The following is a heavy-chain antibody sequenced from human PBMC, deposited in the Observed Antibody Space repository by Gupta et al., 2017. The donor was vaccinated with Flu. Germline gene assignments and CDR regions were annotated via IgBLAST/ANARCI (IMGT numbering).Heavy chain of an antibody. D-gene: IGHD2-15*01. CDR2: ISGSGGST. Sequence: EVQLLESGGGLVQPGGSLRLSCAASGFTFSSYAMSWVRQAPGKGLEWVSAISGSGGSTYYADSVKGRFTISRDNSKNTLYLQMNSLRAEDTAVYYCANPTRLGYCSGGSCYNDYWGQGTLVTVSS. V-gene: IGHV3-23*01. CDR3: ANPTRLGYCSGGSCYNDY. J-gene: IGHJ4*02. CDR1: GFTFSSYA.